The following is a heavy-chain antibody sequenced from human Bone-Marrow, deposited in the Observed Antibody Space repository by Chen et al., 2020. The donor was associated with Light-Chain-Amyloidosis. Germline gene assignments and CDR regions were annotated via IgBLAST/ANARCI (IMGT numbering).Heavy chain of an antibody. D-gene: IGHD6-19*01. J-gene: IGHJ4*02. CDR2: IRYDGSNK. CDR1: GFTFSSYG. CDR3: ARAGDWQWPADFDY. V-gene: IGHV3-30*02. Sequence: QVQLVESGGGVVQPGGSLRLSCAASGFTFSSYGMHWVRQAPGKGLEWVAFIRYDGSNKYYADSVKGRFTISRDNSKNTLYLQMNSLRAEDTAVYYCARAGDWQWPADFDYWGQGTLVTVSS.